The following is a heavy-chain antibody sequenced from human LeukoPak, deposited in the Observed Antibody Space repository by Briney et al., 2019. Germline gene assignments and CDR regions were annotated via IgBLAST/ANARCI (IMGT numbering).Heavy chain of an antibody. J-gene: IGHJ4*02. CDR1: GGSISSCY. D-gene: IGHD3-22*01. V-gene: IGHV4-4*07. CDR2: IYSSGST. Sequence: PSETLSLTCTVSGGSISSCYWSWIRQPAGKGLEWIGRIYSSGSTNCNPSLKSRVTISVDTSKNQFSLKLSSVTAADTAVYYCAREKSNYDSSGYRPFDYWGQGTLVTVSS. CDR3: AREKSNYDSSGYRPFDY.